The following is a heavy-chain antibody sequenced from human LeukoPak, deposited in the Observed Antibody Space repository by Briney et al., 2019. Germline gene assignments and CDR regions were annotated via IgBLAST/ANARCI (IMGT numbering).Heavy chain of an antibody. CDR3: AKGRRYSYGAYGMDV. Sequence: GGSLRLSCAASGFTFSSYAMSWVRQAPGKGLEWVSAISGSGGSTYYADSVKGRFTISRDNSKNTLYLQMNSLRAEDTAVYYCAKGRRYSYGAYGMDVWGQGTTVTVSS. D-gene: IGHD5-18*01. J-gene: IGHJ6*02. V-gene: IGHV3-23*01. CDR2: ISGSGGST. CDR1: GFTFSSYA.